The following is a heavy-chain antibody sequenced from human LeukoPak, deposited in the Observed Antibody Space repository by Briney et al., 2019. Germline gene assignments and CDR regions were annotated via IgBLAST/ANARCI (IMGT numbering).Heavy chain of an antibody. D-gene: IGHD6-13*01. CDR2: ISSNGGST. CDR1: GFTFSSYA. V-gene: IGHV3-64*01. CDR3: ARGAGYSSSWYHYYYYYGMDV. J-gene: IGHJ6*02. Sequence: PGGSLRLSCAASGFTFSSYAMHWVRQPPGKGLEYVSAISSNGGSTYYANSVKGRFTISRDNSKNTLYLQMGSLRAEDMAVYYCARGAGYSSSWYHYYYYYGMDVWGQGTTVTVSS.